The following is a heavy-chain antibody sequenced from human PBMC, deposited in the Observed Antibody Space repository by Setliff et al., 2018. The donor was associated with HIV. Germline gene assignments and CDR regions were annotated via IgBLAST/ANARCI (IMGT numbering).Heavy chain of an antibody. Sequence: SETLSLTCTVSGGSISSSSYYWGWIRQPPGKGLEWIANIYYSGSTFYNPSLKSRVTMSVDTSKNQFSLKLNSVTAADTAVYFCARAPGYSYSFYFDSWGQGTLVTSPQ. V-gene: IGHV4-39*07. CDR2: IYYSGST. D-gene: IGHD5-18*01. J-gene: IGHJ4*02. CDR3: ARAPGYSYSFYFDS. CDR1: GGSISSSSYY.